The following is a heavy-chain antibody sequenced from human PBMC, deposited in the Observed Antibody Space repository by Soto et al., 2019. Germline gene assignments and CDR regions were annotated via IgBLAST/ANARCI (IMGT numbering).Heavy chain of an antibody. CDR3: ARSTRRFSYGKIDY. CDR2: ITTSSESK. D-gene: IGHD5-18*01. Sequence: KSGGSLRLACAVSGFTFSSHSMNWVRQAPGKGLEWVSSITTSSESKYYTDSVKGRFTLSRDNAKNSLYLQMNSLRAEDTAVYYCARSTRRFSYGKIDYWGRGTLVTVSS. V-gene: IGHV3-21*01. CDR1: GFTFSSHS. J-gene: IGHJ4*02.